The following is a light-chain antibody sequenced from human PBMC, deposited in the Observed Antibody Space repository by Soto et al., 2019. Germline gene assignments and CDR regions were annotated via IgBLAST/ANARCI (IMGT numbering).Light chain of an antibody. J-gene: IGLJ1*01. CDR1: SSDVGGYNY. Sequence: HSALTQPRSVSGSPGQSVTISCTGTSSDVGGYNYVSWYQQHPVKAPKLMIYDVSKRPSGVPDRFSGSKSGNTASLTISGLQAEDEADYYCCSYAGSYSYVFGTGTKLTVL. V-gene: IGLV2-11*01. CDR2: DVS. CDR3: CSYAGSYSYV.